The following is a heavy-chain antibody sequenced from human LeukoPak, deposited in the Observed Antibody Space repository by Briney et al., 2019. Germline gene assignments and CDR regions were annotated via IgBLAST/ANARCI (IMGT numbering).Heavy chain of an antibody. Sequence: PGGSLRLSCAASGFTFSSYGMHWVRQAPGKGLEWVAVISYDGSNKYYADSVKGRFTISRDNSKNTLYLQMNSLRAEDTAVYYCARGIGVGATTNAFDIWGQGTMVTVSS. D-gene: IGHD1-26*01. CDR1: GFTFSSYG. V-gene: IGHV3-30*03. CDR3: ARGIGVGATTNAFDI. CDR2: ISYDGSNK. J-gene: IGHJ3*02.